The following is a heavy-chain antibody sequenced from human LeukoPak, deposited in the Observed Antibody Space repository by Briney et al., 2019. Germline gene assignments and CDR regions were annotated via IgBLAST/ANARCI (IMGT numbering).Heavy chain of an antibody. Sequence: PGGSLRLSCAASGFTFSSYWMSWVRQAPGKGLEWVANIKQDGSEKYYVDSVKGRFTISRDNAKNALYLQMNSLRAEDTAVYYCAREEKIAVAGTWLHYYYYYGMDVWGQGTTVTVSS. CDR3: AREEKIAVAGTWLHYYYYYGMDV. CDR2: IKQDGSEK. CDR1: GFTFSSYW. V-gene: IGHV3-7*01. D-gene: IGHD6-19*01. J-gene: IGHJ6*02.